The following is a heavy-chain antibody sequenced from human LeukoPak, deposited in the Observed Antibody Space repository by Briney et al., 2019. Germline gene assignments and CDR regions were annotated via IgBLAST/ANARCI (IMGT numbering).Heavy chain of an antibody. CDR3: ARVSPSGLA. CDR1: GFTFSSYS. Sequence: GGSLRLSCAAPGFTFSSYSMNWVRQAPGKGLEWVSSISSSSSSSYIYYADSVKGRFTISRDDAKNSLYLQMNSLRAEDTAVYYCARVSPSGLAWGQGTLVTVSS. CDR2: ISSSSSSSYI. J-gene: IGHJ5*02. D-gene: IGHD3-10*01. V-gene: IGHV3-21*01.